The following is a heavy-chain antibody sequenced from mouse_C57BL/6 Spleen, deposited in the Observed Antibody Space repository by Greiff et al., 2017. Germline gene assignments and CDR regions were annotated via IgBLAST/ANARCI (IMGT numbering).Heavy chain of an antibody. CDR2: IWRGGST. CDR3: AKEVITTVVGAMDY. D-gene: IGHD1-1*01. CDR1: GFSLTSYG. J-gene: IGHJ4*01. Sequence: VQLQQSGPGLVQPSQSLSITCTVSGFSLTSYGVHWVRQSPGKGLEWLGVIWRGGSTDYNAAFMSRLSITKNNSKSQVFFKMNSLQADDTAIYYCAKEVITTVVGAMDYWGQGTSVTVSS. V-gene: IGHV2-5*01.